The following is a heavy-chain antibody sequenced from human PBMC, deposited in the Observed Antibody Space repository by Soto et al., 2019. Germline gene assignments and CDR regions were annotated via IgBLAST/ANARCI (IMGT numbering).Heavy chain of an antibody. CDR1: GYTFTSYA. CDR2: INAGNGNT. CDR3: ARGGTGYISGWAVY. D-gene: IGHD6-19*01. Sequence: ASVKVSCKASGYTFTSYAMHWVRQAPGQRLEWMGWINAGNGNTKYSQKFQGRVTITRDTSASTAYMELSSLRSEDTAVYYCARGGTGYISGWAVYWGQGPMVPVSP. V-gene: IGHV1-3*01. J-gene: IGHJ4*02.